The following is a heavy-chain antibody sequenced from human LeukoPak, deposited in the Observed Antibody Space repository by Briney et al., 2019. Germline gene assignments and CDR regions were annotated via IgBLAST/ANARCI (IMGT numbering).Heavy chain of an antibody. CDR1: GFTFSSYW. CDR3: ATEGVKQLGPPYFDY. Sequence: GGSLRLSCAASGFTFSSYWMSWVRQAPGKGLEWVSSISSSSSYIFYADSVKGRFTISGDNAKNSLYLQMNSLRAEDTAVYYCATEGVKQLGPPYFDYWGQGTLVTVSS. V-gene: IGHV3-21*01. CDR2: ISSSSSYI. D-gene: IGHD6-6*01. J-gene: IGHJ4*02.